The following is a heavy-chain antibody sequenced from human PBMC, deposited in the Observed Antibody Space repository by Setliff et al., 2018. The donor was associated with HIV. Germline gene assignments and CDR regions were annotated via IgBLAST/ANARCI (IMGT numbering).Heavy chain of an antibody. CDR2: ISTTGST. J-gene: IGHJ4*02. CDR3: ARMSGGYSGGYFEY. V-gene: IGHV4-4*09. Sequence: SETLSLTCTVSGGSISSDYWSWIRQPPGKGLEWIGYISTTGSTSYSPSLKSRVSISVDTAKNQCSLRLNSVTAADTAVYYCARMSGGYSGGYFEYWGQGTQVTVSS. D-gene: IGHD3-22*01. CDR1: GGSISSDY.